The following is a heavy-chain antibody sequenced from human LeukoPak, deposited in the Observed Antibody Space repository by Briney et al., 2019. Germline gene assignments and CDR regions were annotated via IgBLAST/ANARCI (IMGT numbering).Heavy chain of an antibody. Sequence: GGSLRLSCAASGFTFSSYSMNWVRQAPGKGLEWVSSISSSSSYIYYADSVKGRFTISRDNAKNSLYLQINSLRAEDTAVYYCARDSRRGELLTLFDPWGQGTLVTVSS. CDR2: ISSSSSYI. V-gene: IGHV3-21*01. D-gene: IGHD1-26*01. CDR3: ARDSRRGELLTLFDP. J-gene: IGHJ5*02. CDR1: GFTFSSYS.